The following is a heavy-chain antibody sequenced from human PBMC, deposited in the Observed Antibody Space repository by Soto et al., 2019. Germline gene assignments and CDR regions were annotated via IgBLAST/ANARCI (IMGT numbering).Heavy chain of an antibody. CDR3: AGNRSQHYGILTSGVRGANGMDF. V-gene: IGHV1-69*01. J-gene: IGHJ6*02. CDR1: GGTFSSYA. D-gene: IGHD3-9*01. Sequence: QVQLVQSGAEVKKPGSSVKVSCKASGGTFSSYAISWVRQAPGQGLEWMGGIIPIFGTANYAQKFQGRVTITEFQARSTAYMEQSSLRAEVTVGCFCAGNRSQHYGILTSGVRGANGMDFWGQGTTVTVSS. CDR2: IIPIFGTA.